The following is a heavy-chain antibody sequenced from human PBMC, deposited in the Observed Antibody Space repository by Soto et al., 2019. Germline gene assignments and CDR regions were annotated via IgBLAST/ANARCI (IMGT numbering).Heavy chain of an antibody. D-gene: IGHD3-3*01. CDR1: GGSFSNYY. CDR2: INHSGST. V-gene: IGHV4-34*01. J-gene: IGHJ4*02. CDR3: ARGNGGITVFGAPGHFDY. Sequence: PSDTLSLTCAVYGGSFSNYYWSWIRQPPGKGLEWIGDINHSGSTNYNPSLKSRVTISVDTSKNQFSLKLSSVTAADTAVYYCARGNGGITVFGAPGHFDYWGQGTLVTVSS.